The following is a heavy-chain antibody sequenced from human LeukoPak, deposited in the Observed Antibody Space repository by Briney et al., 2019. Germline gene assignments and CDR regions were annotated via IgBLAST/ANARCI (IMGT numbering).Heavy chain of an antibody. CDR2: IYYSGST. Sequence: SETLSLTCTVSGGSISSYYWSWIRQPPGKGLEWIGYIYYSGSTNYNPSLKSRVTISVDTSKNQFSLKLSSVTAADTAVYYCARHRSYYDSSGYYYLTYNWFDPWGQGTLVTVSS. V-gene: IGHV4-59*08. CDR1: GGSISSYY. D-gene: IGHD3-22*01. J-gene: IGHJ5*02. CDR3: ARHRSYYDSSGYYYLTYNWFDP.